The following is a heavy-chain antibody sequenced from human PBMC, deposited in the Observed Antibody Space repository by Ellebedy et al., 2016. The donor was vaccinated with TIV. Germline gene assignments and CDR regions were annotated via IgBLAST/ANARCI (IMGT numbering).Heavy chain of an antibody. CDR2: INHSGST. J-gene: IGHJ5*02. CDR1: GGSFSGYY. V-gene: IGHV4-34*01. CDR3: ARGQRVAATTDWFDP. Sequence: SETLSLTXAVYGGSFSGYYWSWIRQPPGKGLEWIGEINHSGSTNYNPSLKSRVTISVDTSKNQFSLKLSSVTAADTAVYYCARGQRVAATTDWFDPWGQGTLVTVSS. D-gene: IGHD6-25*01.